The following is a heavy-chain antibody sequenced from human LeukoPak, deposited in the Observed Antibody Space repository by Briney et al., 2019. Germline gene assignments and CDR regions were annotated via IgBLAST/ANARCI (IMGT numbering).Heavy chain of an antibody. J-gene: IGHJ4*02. CDR2: INFDGSST. Sequence: GGSLRLSCAASGFTLSSYWMHWVRQVPGKGLVWVSRINFDGSSTNYADSVKGRFTISRDNAKNTLYLQMNNLSAEDTAVYSCARANNFDYWGQGTPVTVSS. CDR1: GFTLSSYW. CDR3: ARANNFDY. V-gene: IGHV3-74*01. D-gene: IGHD4/OR15-4a*01.